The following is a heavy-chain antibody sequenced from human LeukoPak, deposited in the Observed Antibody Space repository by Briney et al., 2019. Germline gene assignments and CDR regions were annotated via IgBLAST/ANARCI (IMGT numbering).Heavy chain of an antibody. V-gene: IGHV3-20*04. Sequence: GGSLRLSCAASGFTFDDYGMSWVRHAPGKGLEWVSGINWNGGSTGYADSVKGRFTISRDNAKNSLYLQMNSLRAEDTALYYCAKEIAAAPYYFDYWGQGTLVSVSS. CDR1: GFTFDDYG. CDR3: AKEIAAAPYYFDY. CDR2: INWNGGST. J-gene: IGHJ4*02. D-gene: IGHD6-13*01.